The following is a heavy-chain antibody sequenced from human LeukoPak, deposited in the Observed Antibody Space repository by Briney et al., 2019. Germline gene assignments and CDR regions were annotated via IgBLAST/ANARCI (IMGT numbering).Heavy chain of an antibody. CDR3: ARSTMAYCPNS. D-gene: IGHD3-10*01. CDR2: ISAYSGNT. V-gene: IGHV1-18*01. CDR1: GYTFTSYS. Sequence: ASVKVSCKASGYTFTSYSISWVRQAPGQGLEWMGRISAYSGNTTYAQKLQGRVTMTTDTSTSTAYMELRSLVTDDTAVYYCARSTMAYCPNSWGQGKLVTVSS. J-gene: IGHJ4*02.